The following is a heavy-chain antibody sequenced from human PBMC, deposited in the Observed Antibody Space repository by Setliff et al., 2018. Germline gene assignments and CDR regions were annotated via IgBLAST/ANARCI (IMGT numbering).Heavy chain of an antibody. V-gene: IGHV4-39*01. J-gene: IGHJ4*02. Sequence: SETLSLTCTVSGASITNINYYWGLIRQPPGRGLEWIGSIFYSGRTFYNPALKSRVTISVDTSKNQFSLTLSSVTAADTAVYYCARLPNYVWGSPVDYWGQGTLVTVSS. CDR3: ARLPNYVWGSPVDY. CDR1: GASITNINYY. CDR2: IFYSGRT. D-gene: IGHD3-16*01.